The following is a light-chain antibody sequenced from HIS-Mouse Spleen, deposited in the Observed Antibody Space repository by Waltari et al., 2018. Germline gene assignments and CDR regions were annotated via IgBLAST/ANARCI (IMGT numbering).Light chain of an antibody. CDR2: EGS. Sequence: QSALTQPASVSGSPGQSITISCTGTSSDVGTYNLVSRYQQHPGKAHQLMIYEGSKRPSGVSNRFSGSKSGNTASLTISGLQAEDEADYYCCSYAGSSTWVFGGGTKLTVL. J-gene: IGLJ3*02. V-gene: IGLV2-23*01. CDR3: CSYAGSSTWV. CDR1: SSDVGTYNL.